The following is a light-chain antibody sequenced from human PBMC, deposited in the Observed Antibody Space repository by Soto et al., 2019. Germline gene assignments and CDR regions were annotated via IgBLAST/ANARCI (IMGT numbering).Light chain of an antibody. CDR1: QSLSSSF. CDR2: SSS. J-gene: IGKJ4*01. V-gene: IGKV3-20*01. Sequence: EIVLTQSPGTLSLSPGERAILSCRSIQSLSSSFLAWYQQKPGQAPRLLIYSSSNRATGIPDRFSGSGSGTDFTLTISRLEPADFAVYYCQQYGRSPLTFGGGTKVDIK. CDR3: QQYGRSPLT.